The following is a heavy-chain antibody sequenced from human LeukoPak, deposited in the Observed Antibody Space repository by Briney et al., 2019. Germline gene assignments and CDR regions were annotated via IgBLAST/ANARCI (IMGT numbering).Heavy chain of an antibody. CDR1: AFTFRGYA. D-gene: IGHD6-6*01. CDR2: ISEGGDST. V-gene: IGHV3-23*01. CDR3: VKTTRPLGAFDY. Sequence: GGSLRLSCAASAFTFRGYAMNWVRQAPGKGLEWVSGISEGGDSTHYADSVKGRFTISRDNFNSMLYLQLNSLRAEDTATYYCVKTTRPLGAFDYWGLGTLVTVSS. J-gene: IGHJ4*02.